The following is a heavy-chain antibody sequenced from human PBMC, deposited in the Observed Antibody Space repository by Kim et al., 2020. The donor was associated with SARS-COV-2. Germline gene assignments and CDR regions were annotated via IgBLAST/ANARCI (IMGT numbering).Heavy chain of an antibody. Sequence: GGSLRLSCAASGFTFSSYAMHWVRQAPGKGLEWVAVISYDGSNKYYADSVKGRFTISRDNSKNTLYLQMNSLRAEDTAVYYCARDVKQWLVPVYFDYWGQGTLVTVSS. V-gene: IGHV3-30*04. J-gene: IGHJ4*02. CDR1: GFTFSSYA. CDR3: ARDVKQWLVPVYFDY. D-gene: IGHD6-19*01. CDR2: ISYDGSNK.